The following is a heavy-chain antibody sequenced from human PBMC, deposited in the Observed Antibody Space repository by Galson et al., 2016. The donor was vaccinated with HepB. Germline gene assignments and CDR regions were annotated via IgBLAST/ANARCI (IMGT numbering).Heavy chain of an antibody. CDR1: GFSLSTGGVG. Sequence: PALVKPTQTLTLTCTCSGFSLSTGGVGVGWIRQPPGKALEWLALIYWDDDKRYSPSLKSRLTITKDTSKNQVVLTMTNMDPIDTATYYFAHRPEYCSGGSCYDLDYWGQGTLVTVSS. CDR3: AHRPEYCSGGSCYDLDY. J-gene: IGHJ4*02. V-gene: IGHV2-5*02. D-gene: IGHD2-15*01. CDR2: IYWDDDK.